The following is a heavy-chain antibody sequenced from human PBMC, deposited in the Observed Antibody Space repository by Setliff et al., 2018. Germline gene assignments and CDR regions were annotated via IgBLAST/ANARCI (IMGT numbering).Heavy chain of an antibody. Sequence: ASVKVSCKASGYTFSDYGISWVRLAPGHGLEWVGWISPYTGRTFYAPQFQDRVIMTTDTSTNTAYLDLRSLRSDDTAVYYCERLVRYCTTTSCQRTSGDDLWGQGTLVTVSS. J-gene: IGHJ5*02. CDR2: ISPYTGRT. CDR1: GYTFSDYG. V-gene: IGHV1-18*01. CDR3: ERLVRYCTTTSCQRTSGDDL. D-gene: IGHD2-2*01.